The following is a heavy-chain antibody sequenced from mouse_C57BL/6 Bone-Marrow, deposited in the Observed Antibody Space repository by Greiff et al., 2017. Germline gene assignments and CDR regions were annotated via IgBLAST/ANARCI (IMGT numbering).Heavy chain of an antibody. CDR1: GYSFTDYN. D-gene: IGHD1-1*01. CDR2: INPNSGTT. V-gene: IGHV1-39*01. J-gene: IGHJ1*03. CDR3: AREGNYYGSSLWYFDV. Sequence: FQLQQSGPELVKPGASVKISCKASGYSFTDYNMNWVKQSNGKSLEWIGVINPNSGTTSYNQKFTCKATLTVDQSSSTAYMQLNSLTSADSAVYYCAREGNYYGSSLWYFDVWGTGTTVTVSS.